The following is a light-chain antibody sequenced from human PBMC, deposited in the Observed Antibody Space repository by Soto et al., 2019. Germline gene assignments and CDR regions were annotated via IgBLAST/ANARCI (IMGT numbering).Light chain of an antibody. Sequence: QSVLTQPPSASETPGQRVTISCSGSSSNVGRYAVNWYQQLPGMTPKLLIYNYNQRPSGVPDRFSGSKSGTSASLAISGLQSEDEADYYCAAWDDSLNAYVFATGTKVTVL. V-gene: IGLV1-44*01. J-gene: IGLJ1*01. CDR2: NYN. CDR1: SSNVGRYA. CDR3: AAWDDSLNAYV.